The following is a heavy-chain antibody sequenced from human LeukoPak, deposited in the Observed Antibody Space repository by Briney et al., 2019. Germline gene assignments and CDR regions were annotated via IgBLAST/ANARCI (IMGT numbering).Heavy chain of an antibody. Sequence: SETLSLTCTVSGGSISSGDYYWSWIRQPPGRGLEWIGYIYYSGSTYYNPSLKSRVTISVDTSKNQFSLKLNSVTAADTAVYYCARAYHGDFDSWGQGTLVTVSS. V-gene: IGHV4-30-4*08. J-gene: IGHJ4*02. CDR1: GGSISSGDYY. D-gene: IGHD5-24*01. CDR3: ARAYHGDFDS. CDR2: IYYSGST.